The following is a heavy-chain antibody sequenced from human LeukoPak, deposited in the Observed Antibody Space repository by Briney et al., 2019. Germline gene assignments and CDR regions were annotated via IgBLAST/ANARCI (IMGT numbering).Heavy chain of an antibody. Sequence: SETLSLTCSVSGGSISSYYWSWIRQPPGKGLEWIGYIYYSGSTNYNPSLKSRVTISVDTSKNQFSLRLSSVTAADTAVYYCARIGAAGTRYYFDYWSQGTLVTVSS. CDR1: GGSISSYY. D-gene: IGHD6-13*01. V-gene: IGHV4-59*01. CDR2: IYYSGST. J-gene: IGHJ4*02. CDR3: ARIGAAGTRYYFDY.